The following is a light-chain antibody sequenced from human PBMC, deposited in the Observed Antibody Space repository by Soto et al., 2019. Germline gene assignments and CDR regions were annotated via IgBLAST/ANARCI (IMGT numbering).Light chain of an antibody. CDR2: GAS. Sequence: EIVLTQSPGTLSLSPGERATLSCRASQSVSSSFSAWYQQKPGQAPRLLIYGASNRATGIPDRFSGSGSGTDFTLTISRLEPEDFAVYYCQQYVTSPWAFGRGTKVAIE. CDR3: QQYVTSPWA. V-gene: IGKV3-20*01. J-gene: IGKJ1*01. CDR1: QSVSSSF.